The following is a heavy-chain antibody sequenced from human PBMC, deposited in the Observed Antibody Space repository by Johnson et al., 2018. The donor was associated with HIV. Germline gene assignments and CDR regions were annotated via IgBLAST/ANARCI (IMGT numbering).Heavy chain of an antibody. CDR3: ARVRAGRENAFDI. Sequence: QVQLVESGGGVVQPGRSLRLSCAASGFTFSSYAMHWVRQAPGKGLEWVAVISYDGSNTYDADSVRGRFTISRDNSKNTLSLQMNSPSVDDTAIYYCARVRAGRENAFDIWGQGTMVTVSS. V-gene: IGHV3-30-3*01. J-gene: IGHJ3*02. CDR2: ISYDGSNT. CDR1: GFTFSSYA. D-gene: IGHD1-26*01.